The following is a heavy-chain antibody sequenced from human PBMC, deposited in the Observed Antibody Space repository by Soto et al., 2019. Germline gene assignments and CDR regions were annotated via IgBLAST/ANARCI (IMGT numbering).Heavy chain of an antibody. V-gene: IGHV4-59*01. D-gene: IGHD2-21*01. CDR1: GGSISSYY. CDR3: ASRWGGTFDY. CDR2: VYYSGST. Sequence: QVQLQESGPGLVKPSETLSLTCTVSGGSISSYYWSWIRQPPGKGLEWIGYVYYSGSTNYNSSLKSRVTISVDTSKNQFSLKLSSVTAADTAVYYCASRWGGTFDYWGQGTLVTVAS. J-gene: IGHJ4*02.